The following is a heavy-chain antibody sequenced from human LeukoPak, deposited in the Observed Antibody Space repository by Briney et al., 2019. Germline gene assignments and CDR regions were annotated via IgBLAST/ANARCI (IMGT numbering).Heavy chain of an antibody. CDR2: IFSGGNI. CDR1: GFTVSSNY. D-gene: IGHD3-22*01. CDR3: AGGYYSSYYYGMDV. Sequence: GGSLRLSCAASGFTVSSNYMSWVRQAPGKGLEWVSVIFSGGNIYYADSVKGRFTISRDNSKNMLYLQMNSLRAEGTAVYFCAGGYYSSYYYGMDVWGQGTTVTVSS. J-gene: IGHJ6*02. V-gene: IGHV3-53*01.